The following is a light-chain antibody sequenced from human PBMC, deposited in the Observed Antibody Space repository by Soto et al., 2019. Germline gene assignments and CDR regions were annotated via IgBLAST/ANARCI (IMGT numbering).Light chain of an antibody. CDR3: PQYGSSPLT. V-gene: IGKV3-20*01. CDR2: GAS. CDR1: QSGSSSY. Sequence: EIVLTQSPGTLSLSPGERATLSCRASQSGSSSYLAWYQQKPGQAPRLLIYGASSRATGIPDRFSGSGSGTDFTLTISRLELEDFAVYYCPQYGSSPLTFGGGTKVEIK. J-gene: IGKJ4*01.